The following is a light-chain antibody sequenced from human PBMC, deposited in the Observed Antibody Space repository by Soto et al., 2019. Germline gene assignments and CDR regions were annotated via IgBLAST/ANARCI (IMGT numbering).Light chain of an antibody. CDR2: GAT. CDR1: QSVSSSS. V-gene: IGKV3-20*01. J-gene: IGKJ1*01. CDR3: QQYGSSPRT. Sequence: EIVLTQSPGTLSLSAGERATLSCRASQSVSSSSLAWYQQQPGQAPRPLMYGATSRATGIPDRFSGSGSGTDFTLTISRLEPEDFAVYYCQQYGSSPRTFGQGTKVEIK.